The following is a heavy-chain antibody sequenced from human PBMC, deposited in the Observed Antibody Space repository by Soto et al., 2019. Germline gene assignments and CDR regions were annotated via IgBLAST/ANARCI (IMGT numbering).Heavy chain of an antibody. D-gene: IGHD3-3*01. CDR3: ARDGDFWRWDY. CDR2: INPSGGST. Sequence: QVQLVQSGAEVKKPGASLKVSCKASGYTFTSYYIHWVRQAPGQGLEWMGIINPSGGSTTYAQNFRXXITMTRDTSTSTVYMELGSLRSEDTAVYYCARDGDFWRWDYWGQGTLVTVSS. J-gene: IGHJ4*02. V-gene: IGHV1-46*01. CDR1: GYTFTSYY.